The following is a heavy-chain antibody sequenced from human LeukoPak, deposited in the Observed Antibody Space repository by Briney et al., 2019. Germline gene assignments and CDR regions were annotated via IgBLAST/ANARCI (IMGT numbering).Heavy chain of an antibody. D-gene: IGHD6-13*01. V-gene: IGHV3-21*01. J-gene: IGHJ5*02. CDR3: ARDGIAAAGILTWFDP. CDR2: ISSSSSYI. Sequence: PGGSLRLSCAASGSTFSSYSMNWVRQAPGKGLEWVSSISSSSSYIYYADSLKGRFTISRDNAKNSLYLQMNSLRAEDTAVYYCARDGIAAAGILTWFDPWGQGTLVTVSS. CDR1: GSTFSSYS.